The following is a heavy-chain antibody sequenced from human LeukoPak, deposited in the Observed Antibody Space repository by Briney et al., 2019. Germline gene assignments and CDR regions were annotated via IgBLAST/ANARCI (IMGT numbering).Heavy chain of an antibody. Sequence: GGSLRLSCAASGFTFSSYSMNWVRQAPGKGLEWVSYISSSSSTIYYADSVKGRFTISRDNAKNSLYLQMNSLRAEDTAVYYCARDPPPRIAAAKARYFQHWGQGTLVTVSS. J-gene: IGHJ1*01. V-gene: IGHV3-48*01. CDR2: ISSSSSTI. CDR1: GFTFSSYS. D-gene: IGHD6-13*01. CDR3: ARDPPPRIAAAKARYFQH.